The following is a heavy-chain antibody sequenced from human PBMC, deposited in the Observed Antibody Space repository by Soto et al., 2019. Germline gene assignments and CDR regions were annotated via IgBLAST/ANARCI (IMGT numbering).Heavy chain of an antibody. CDR2: INFSGIST. D-gene: IGHD3-22*01. CDR3: AKDRPYYSDGSGPFDS. J-gene: IGHJ4*02. CDR1: GFTFGNHA. Sequence: PGGSLRLSCVASGFTFGNHAMNWVRQAPGEGLEWISRINFSGISTYYADSVKGRFTISRDNSKNTLYLQMNSLRADDTAVYFCAKDRPYYSDGSGPFDSWGQGMLVTVSS. V-gene: IGHV3-23*01.